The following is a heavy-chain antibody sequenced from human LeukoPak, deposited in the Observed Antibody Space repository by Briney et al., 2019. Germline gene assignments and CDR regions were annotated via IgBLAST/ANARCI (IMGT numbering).Heavy chain of an antibody. CDR3: ARRNYFSSTGCYGSVDY. V-gene: IGHV1-8*01. D-gene: IGHD2-2*01. CDR2: MNPNSGNT. CDR1: GYTFTSYD. J-gene: IGHJ4*02. Sequence: ASVKVSCKASGYTFTSYDINWVRQATGQGLEWMGWMNPNSGNTGYAQKFQGRVTMTRNTSISTSYMELRSLRSEDTAVYYCARRNYFSSTGCYGSVDYWGQGTLVTVSS.